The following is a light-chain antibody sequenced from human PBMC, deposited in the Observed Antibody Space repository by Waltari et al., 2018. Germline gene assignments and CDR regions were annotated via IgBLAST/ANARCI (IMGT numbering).Light chain of an antibody. CDR2: KAS. Sequence: CRDSQSIITWLAWCQQKPGKAPKLLFYKASSLESGVPSRFSGSGSGTEFTLTISSLQADDFATYYCQQYNKYPLTFGGGTKVEI. CDR1: QSIITW. CDR3: QQYNKYPLT. J-gene: IGKJ4*01. V-gene: IGKV1-5*03.